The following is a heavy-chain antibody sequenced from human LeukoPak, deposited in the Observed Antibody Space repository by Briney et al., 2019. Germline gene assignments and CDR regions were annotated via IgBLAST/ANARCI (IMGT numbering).Heavy chain of an antibody. CDR2: IYYSGST. J-gene: IGHJ5*02. CDR3: ARGQYYDFWSGYGNWFDP. V-gene: IGHV4-31*03. CDR1: GGSISSGGYS. D-gene: IGHD3-3*01. Sequence: SETLSLTCTVSGGSISSGGYSWSWIRQHPGKGLEWIGYIYYSGSTYYNPSLKSRVTISVDTSKNQFSLKLSSVTAADTAVYYCARGQYYDFWSGYGNWFDPWGQGTLVTVSS.